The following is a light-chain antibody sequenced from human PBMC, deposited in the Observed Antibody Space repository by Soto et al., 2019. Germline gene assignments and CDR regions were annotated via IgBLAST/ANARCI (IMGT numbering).Light chain of an antibody. CDR1: SSNIGAGYD. V-gene: IGLV1-40*01. J-gene: IGLJ1*01. CDR3: QSYDSSLSGYV. CDR2: GNT. Sequence: QSVLTQPPSVSGAPGQRFNISCTGSSSNIGAGYDVHWYQQLPGTAPKLLIYGNTNRPSGVPDRFSGSKSGTSASLAITGLQAEDEADYYCQSYDSSLSGYVFGTRTKVTVL.